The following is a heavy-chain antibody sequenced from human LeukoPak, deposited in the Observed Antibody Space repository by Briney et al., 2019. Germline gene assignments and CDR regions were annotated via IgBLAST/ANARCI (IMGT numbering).Heavy chain of an antibody. CDR2: IGGSGTRT. V-gene: IGHV3-23*01. Sequence: PGGSLRLSCSASGFTFTTYGMNWVRQAPGKGLEWVSGIGGSGTRTYYADSVKGRFTISRDNSKNTLYLQMNSLRAEDTAVYYCAKTAYYYDSSGYYYSDYSYYFMDVWGKGTTVTISS. J-gene: IGHJ6*03. D-gene: IGHD3-22*01. CDR1: GFTFTTYG. CDR3: AKTAYYYDSSGYYYSDYSYYFMDV.